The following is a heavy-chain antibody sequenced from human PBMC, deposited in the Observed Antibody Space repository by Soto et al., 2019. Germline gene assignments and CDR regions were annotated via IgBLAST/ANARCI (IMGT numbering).Heavy chain of an antibody. D-gene: IGHD2-15*01. CDR1: GFTFSNAW. J-gene: IGHJ5*02. CDR3: RCEQFDVYCCGRGDVTSSYYGIDA. CDR2: IKSKTDGGTT. Sequence: GGSLRLSCAASGFTFSNAWMNWVRQAPGKGLEWVGRIKSKTDGGTTDYAAPVKGRFTISRDDSKNTLYLQMNSLKTEDTAVYYCRCEQFDVYCCGRGDVTSSYYGIDAWGQGTLVTVSS. V-gene: IGHV3-15*07.